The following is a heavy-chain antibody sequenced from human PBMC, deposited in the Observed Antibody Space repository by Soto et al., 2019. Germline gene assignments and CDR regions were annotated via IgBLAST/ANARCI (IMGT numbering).Heavy chain of an antibody. J-gene: IGHJ6*02. CDR1: GGSITSSNW. Sequence: SETLSLTCAVSGGSITSSNWWTWVRQPPGKGLEWIGEVQHSGSANYNPSLKSRVTISVDKSKNQFSLNLSSVTAADTAVYYCARNTSHRRLDVWGQGTTVTVSS. D-gene: IGHD2-2*01. V-gene: IGHV4-4*02. CDR3: ARNTSHRRLDV. CDR2: VQHSGSA.